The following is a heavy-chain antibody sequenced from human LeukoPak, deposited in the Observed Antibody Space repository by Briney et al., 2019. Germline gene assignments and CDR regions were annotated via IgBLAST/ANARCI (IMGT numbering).Heavy chain of an antibody. CDR1: GFTFSSYG. CDR2: MWYDGSNK. J-gene: IGHJ4*02. V-gene: IGHV3-33*01. Sequence: GRSLRLSCAASGFTFSSYGMHWVRQAPGKGLESVAVMWYDGSNKYYADSVKGRFTISRDNAKNSLFLQMNRLQDEDTAVYYCARVGVGDWGSVWDHWGQGARVTVSS. CDR3: ARVGVGDWGSVWDH. D-gene: IGHD3-16*01.